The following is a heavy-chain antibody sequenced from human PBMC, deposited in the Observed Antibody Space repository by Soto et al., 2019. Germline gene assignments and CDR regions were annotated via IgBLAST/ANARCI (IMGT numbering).Heavy chain of an antibody. CDR2: MNPNSGNT. D-gene: IGHD3-9*01. V-gene: IGHV1-8*01. Sequence: ASVTVSCQASGYTFTSYDVNWVRQATGQGLEWMGWMNPNSGNTGYAQKFQGRVTMTRNTSISTAYMELSSLRSEDTAVYYCAMGYYEIWPGPFVGAFDIWGQGTMLTVSS. CDR1: GYTFTSYD. CDR3: AMGYYEIWPGPFVGAFDI. J-gene: IGHJ3*02.